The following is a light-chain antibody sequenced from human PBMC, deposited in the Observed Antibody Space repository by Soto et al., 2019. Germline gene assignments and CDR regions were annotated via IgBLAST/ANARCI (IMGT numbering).Light chain of an antibody. CDR2: DAS. J-gene: IGKJ1*01. CDR3: QQRSNWTWT. CDR1: QSVSSY. Sequence: EIVLTQSPATLSLSPGERATLSCRSSQSVSSYLAWYQQKPGQAPRLLIYDASNRATGIPARFSGSGYGTDFPLTISSLEPEDFAVYYCQQRSNWTWTFDQGTKVEIK. V-gene: IGKV3-11*01.